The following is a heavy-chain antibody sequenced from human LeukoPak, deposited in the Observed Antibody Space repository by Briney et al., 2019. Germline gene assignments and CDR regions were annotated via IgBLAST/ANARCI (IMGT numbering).Heavy chain of an antibody. CDR3: ARSQNKYSSGWFPDY. Sequence: ASVKVSCKASGYTFTGYYMHWVRQAPEQRLEWMGWINPNSGGTNYAQKFQGRVTMTRDTSISTAYMELSRLRSDDTAVYYCARSQNKYSSGWFPDYWGQGTLVTVSS. J-gene: IGHJ4*02. CDR2: INPNSGGT. CDR1: GYTFTGYY. V-gene: IGHV1-2*02. D-gene: IGHD6-19*01.